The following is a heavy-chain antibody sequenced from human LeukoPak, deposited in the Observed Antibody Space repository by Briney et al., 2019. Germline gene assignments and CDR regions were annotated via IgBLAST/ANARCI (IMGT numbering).Heavy chain of an antibody. J-gene: IGHJ5*02. CDR2: ISYDGSNK. CDR3: ARDGSPYSSSWRLVWFDP. V-gene: IGHV3-30*04. D-gene: IGHD6-13*01. Sequence: PGRSLRLSCAASGFTFSSYAMHWVRQAPGKGLEWVAVISYDGSNKYYADSVKGRFTISRDNSKNTLYLQMNSLRADDTAVYYCARDGSPYSSSWRLVWFDPWGQGTLVTVSS. CDR1: GFTFSSYA.